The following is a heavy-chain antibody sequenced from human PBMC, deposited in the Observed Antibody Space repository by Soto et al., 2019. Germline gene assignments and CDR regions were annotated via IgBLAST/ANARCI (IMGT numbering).Heavy chain of an antibody. CDR1: GFSFNSYA. V-gene: IGHV3-23*01. CDR2: ISGSGGSS. Sequence: EVQLLESGGGLIQPGGSLRLYCSASGFSFNSYAMMWVRQAPGKGLEWVSVISGSGGSSYFADSAKGRFTISRDNSKNMLYLEMNSLRAEDTARYFCAKGSIEYSASVDYWGQGTLVIVSS. CDR3: AKGSIEYSASVDY. J-gene: IGHJ4*02. D-gene: IGHD5-12*01.